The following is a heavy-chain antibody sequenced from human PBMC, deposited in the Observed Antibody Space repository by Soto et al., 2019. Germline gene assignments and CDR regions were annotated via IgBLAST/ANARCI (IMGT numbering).Heavy chain of an antibody. D-gene: IGHD3-3*01. J-gene: IGHJ5*02. CDR2: ISAYNGNT. CDR3: ARGKTRRGGYDFWSGFNWFDP. V-gene: IGHV1-18*01. CDR1: GYAFTSYG. Sequence: ASVKVSCKASGYAFTSYGISWVRQAPGQGLEWLAWISAYNGNTNYAPKFRDRVTMTTDTSTSTAYMELRSLRSDDTAVYYCARGKTRRGGYDFWSGFNWFDPWGQGTLVTVSS.